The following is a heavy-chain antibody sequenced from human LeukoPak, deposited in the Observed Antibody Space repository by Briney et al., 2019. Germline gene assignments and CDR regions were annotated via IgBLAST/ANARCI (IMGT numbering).Heavy chain of an antibody. J-gene: IGHJ3*02. CDR2: ISNSGGRI. CDR1: GFSFISYA. D-gene: IGHD3-10*01. V-gene: IGHV3-23*01. CDR3: AKDLTGSGSCYGAFDI. Sequence: GGSLRLSCAASGFSFISYAMSWVRQAPGKGLEWVSGISNSGGRIYLADSVKGRFTISRDNSKNTLYLQMNSLRAEDTAVYYCAKDLTGSGSCYGAFDIWGQGTMVTVSS.